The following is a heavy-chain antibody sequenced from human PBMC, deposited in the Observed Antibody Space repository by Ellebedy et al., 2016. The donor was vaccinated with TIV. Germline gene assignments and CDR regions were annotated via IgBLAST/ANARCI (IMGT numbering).Heavy chain of an antibody. CDR2: INHSGST. CDR1: GGSFSGYY. V-gene: IGHV4-34*01. Sequence: MPGGSLRLSCAVYGGSFSGYYWSWIRQPPGKGLEWIGEINHSGSTNYNPSLKSRVTISVDTSKNQFSLRLTSVTAADTAVYYCARAVESSGHHPFADFDLWGQGTMLTVSS. D-gene: IGHD3-22*01. CDR3: ARAVESSGHHPFADFDL. J-gene: IGHJ3*01.